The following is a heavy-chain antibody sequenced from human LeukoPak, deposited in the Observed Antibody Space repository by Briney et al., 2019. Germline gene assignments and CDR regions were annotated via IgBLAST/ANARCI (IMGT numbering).Heavy chain of an antibody. V-gene: IGHV4-59*03. CDR2: IDYSRDT. CDR3: ARNGPHYYDKSGYLDS. J-gene: IGHJ4*02. D-gene: IGHD3-22*01. Sequence: PSETLSLTCTVSGGSISSYYWSWIRQPPGKGLEWIGNIDYSRDTNYNPSLRSRVTILVDESRNQFSLKLNSVTAADTAVYYCARNGPHYYDKSGYLDSWGQGTLVTVSS. CDR1: GGSISSYY.